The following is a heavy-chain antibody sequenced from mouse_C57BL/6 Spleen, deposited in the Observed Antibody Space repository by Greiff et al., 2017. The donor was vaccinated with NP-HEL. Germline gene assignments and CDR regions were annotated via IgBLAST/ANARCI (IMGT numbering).Heavy chain of an antibody. CDR3: ARAPHYYGSSYENFDY. CDR1: GYTFTSYW. Sequence: QVQLKQPGAELVRPGSSVKLSCKASGYTFTSYWMHWVKQRPIQGLEWIGNIDPSDSETHYNQKFKDKATLTVDTSSSTAYMQLSSLTSEDSAVYYCARAPHYYGSSYENFDYWGQGTPLTVSS. V-gene: IGHV1-52*01. D-gene: IGHD1-1*01. J-gene: IGHJ2*01. CDR2: IDPSDSET.